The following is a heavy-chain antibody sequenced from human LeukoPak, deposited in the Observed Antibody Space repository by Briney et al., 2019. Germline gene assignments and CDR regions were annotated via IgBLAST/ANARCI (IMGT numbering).Heavy chain of an antibody. CDR1: GGSISSSGYY. Sequence: PSETLSLTSTVSGGSISSSGYYWGWIRQPPGKGLEWIASIYYSGSTYYNPSLKSRVTISVDTSKNQLSLKLSSLTAADTAVYYCARHEYSGSYYGLSWFDPWGQGTLVTVSS. V-gene: IGHV4-39*01. D-gene: IGHD1-26*01. CDR3: ARHEYSGSYYGLSWFDP. CDR2: IYYSGST. J-gene: IGHJ5*02.